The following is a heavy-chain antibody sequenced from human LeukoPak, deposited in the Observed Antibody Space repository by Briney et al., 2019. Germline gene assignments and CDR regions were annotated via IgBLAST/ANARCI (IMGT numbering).Heavy chain of an antibody. CDR1: GYTFTGYY. CDR2: INPNSGGT. V-gene: IGHV1-2*02. J-gene: IGHJ5*02. CDR3: ARPLPRRYCSSTSCYGGWFDP. Sequence: ASVNVSCKASGYTFTGYYMHWVRQAPGQGLEWMGWINPNSGGTNYAQKFQGRVTMTRDTSISTAYMELSRLRSDDTAVYYCARPLPRRYCSSTSCYGGWFDPWGQGTLVTVSS. D-gene: IGHD2-2*01.